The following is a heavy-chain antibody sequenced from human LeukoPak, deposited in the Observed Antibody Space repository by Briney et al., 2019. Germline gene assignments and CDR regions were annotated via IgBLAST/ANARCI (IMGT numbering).Heavy chain of an antibody. CDR2: IIGSGGST. J-gene: IGHJ4*02. CDR3: AKVDDSSGFYFYYFDY. CDR1: GFTFTTYA. V-gene: IGHV3-23*01. Sequence: GGSLRLSCAASGFTFTTYAMSWVGKAQGRGRGGASLIIGSGGSTYYADSVKGRFTISRDNSKNTLYLQMNSLRAEDTAVYYCAKVDDSSGFYFYYFDYWGQGTLVTVSS. D-gene: IGHD3-22*01.